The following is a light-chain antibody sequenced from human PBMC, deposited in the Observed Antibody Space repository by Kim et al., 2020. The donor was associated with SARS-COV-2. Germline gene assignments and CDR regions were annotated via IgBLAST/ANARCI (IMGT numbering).Light chain of an antibody. CDR2: KNN. CDR1: SSNIGGNY. J-gene: IGLJ7*01. Sequence: ELTQPPSASGTPGQSLTISCSGSSSNIGGNYVYWYQQFPGTAPKLLIYKNNQRPSGVSDRFSGSKSGTSASLSISGLRSDDESHYYCASWDDSLSGVVFGGGTQLTVL. CDR3: ASWDDSLSGVV. V-gene: IGLV1-47*01.